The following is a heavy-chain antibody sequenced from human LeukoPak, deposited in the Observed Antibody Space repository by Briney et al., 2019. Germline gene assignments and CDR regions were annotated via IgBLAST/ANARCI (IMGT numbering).Heavy chain of an antibody. CDR3: AARWGYSSGDY. CDR2: ISGSGGST. J-gene: IGHJ4*02. D-gene: IGHD3-22*01. CDR1: GFTFSSYA. Sequence: GGSLRLSCAASGFTFSSYAMSWVRQAPGKGLEWVSAISGSGGSTYYADSVKGRFTISRVNSKNTLYLQMNSLRAEDTAVYYCAARWGYSSGDYWGQGTLVTVSS. V-gene: IGHV3-23*01.